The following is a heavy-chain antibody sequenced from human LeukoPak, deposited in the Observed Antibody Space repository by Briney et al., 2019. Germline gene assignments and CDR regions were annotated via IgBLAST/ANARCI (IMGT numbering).Heavy chain of an antibody. CDR2: ISYDGSNK. Sequence: PGGSLRLSCAASGFTFSSYAIHWVRQAPGKGLEWVAVISYDGSNKYYADSVKGRFTISRDDSKNTLYLQMNSLRAEDTAVYYCARTKTGYSSGWSGDLDNWGQGTLVNVSS. D-gene: IGHD6-19*01. V-gene: IGHV3-30*04. J-gene: IGHJ4*02. CDR1: GFTFSSYA. CDR3: ARTKTGYSSGWSGDLDN.